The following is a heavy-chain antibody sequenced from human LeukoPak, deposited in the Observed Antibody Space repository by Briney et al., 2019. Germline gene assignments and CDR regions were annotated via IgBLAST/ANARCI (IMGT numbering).Heavy chain of an antibody. Sequence: GGSLRLSCAASGFTFSSYSMNWVRQAPGKGLEWVAVMSFDGSNKYYADSVKGRFTISRDNSKNTLYLQMNSLRAEDTAVYYCAKDYSSGWYVPGYWSQGTLVTVSS. J-gene: IGHJ4*02. CDR1: GFTFSSYS. V-gene: IGHV3-30*18. D-gene: IGHD6-19*01. CDR3: AKDYSSGWYVPGY. CDR2: MSFDGSNK.